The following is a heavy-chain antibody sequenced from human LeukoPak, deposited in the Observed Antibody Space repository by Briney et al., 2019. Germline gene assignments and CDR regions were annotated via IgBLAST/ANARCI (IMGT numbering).Heavy chain of an antibody. CDR3: ARGVRLGQLVLYYFDY. Sequence: SETLSLTCTVSGGSISSYYWSWIRQPPGKGLEWIGEINHSGSTNYNPSLKSRVTISVDTSKNQFSLKLSSVTAADTAVYYCARGVRLGQLVLYYFDYWGQGTLVTVSS. V-gene: IGHV4-34*01. D-gene: IGHD6-6*01. CDR2: INHSGST. CDR1: GGSISSYY. J-gene: IGHJ4*02.